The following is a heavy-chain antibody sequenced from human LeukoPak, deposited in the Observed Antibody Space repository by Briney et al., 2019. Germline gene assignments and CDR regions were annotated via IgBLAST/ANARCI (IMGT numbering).Heavy chain of an antibody. CDR2: ISTYNGNT. CDR1: GYSFTSYD. Sequence: ALVKVSCKVSGYSFTSYDINWVRQAPGQGLEWMGWISTYNGNTNYTQKVQGRVTMTTDTSTSTAYMELRSLRSDDTAVYYCARECGWELRCFDYWGQGTLVTVSS. CDR3: ARECGWELRCFDY. V-gene: IGHV1-18*01. J-gene: IGHJ4*02. D-gene: IGHD1-26*01.